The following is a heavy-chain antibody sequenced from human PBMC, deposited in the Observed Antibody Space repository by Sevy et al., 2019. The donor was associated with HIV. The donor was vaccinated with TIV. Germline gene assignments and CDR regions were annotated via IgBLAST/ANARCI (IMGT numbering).Heavy chain of an antibody. CDR3: ARGLYVTYYDFWSGYPLDY. D-gene: IGHD3-3*01. Sequence: GGSLRLSCAASGFTFSSYWMHWVRQAPGKGLVWVSRINSDGSGTSYADSVKGRFTISRDNAKNTLYLQMNSLRAEDTAVYYCARGLYVTYYDFWSGYPLDYWGQGTLVTVSS. J-gene: IGHJ4*02. CDR1: GFTFSSYW. V-gene: IGHV3-74*01. CDR2: INSDGSGT.